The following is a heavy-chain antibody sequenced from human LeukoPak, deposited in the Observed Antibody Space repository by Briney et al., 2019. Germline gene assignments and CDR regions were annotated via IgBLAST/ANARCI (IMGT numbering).Heavy chain of an antibody. CDR2: IYYSGST. CDR3: ARGPYSSGWYGLRVYYYYYMDV. D-gene: IGHD6-19*01. J-gene: IGHJ6*03. V-gene: IGHV4-59*12. CDR1: GGSISSYY. Sequence: SETLSLTCTVSGGSISSYYWSWIRQPPGKGLEWIGYIYYSGSTNYNPSLKSRVTISVDTSKNQFSLKLSSVTAADTAVYYCARGPYSSGWYGLRVYYYYYMDVWGKGTTVTVSS.